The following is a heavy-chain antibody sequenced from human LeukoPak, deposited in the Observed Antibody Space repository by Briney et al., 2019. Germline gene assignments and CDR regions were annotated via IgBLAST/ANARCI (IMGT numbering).Heavy chain of an antibody. J-gene: IGHJ4*02. CDR2: IYYTGSA. D-gene: IGHD2-15*01. V-gene: IGHV4-39*01. Sequence: PSETLSLTCTVFGGSISSDTYYWGWIRQPPGKGLEWIGSIYYTGSAYYNPSLKSRVTISEDTSRNQFSLTLGSVTAADTSVYYCARQKRIWDCSGASCYGWNFDSWGQGTLVTVSS. CDR1: GGSISSDTYY. CDR3: ARQKRIWDCSGASCYGWNFDS.